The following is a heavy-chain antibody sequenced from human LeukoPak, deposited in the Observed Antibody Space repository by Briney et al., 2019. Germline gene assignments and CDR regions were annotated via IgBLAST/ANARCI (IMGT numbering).Heavy chain of an antibody. V-gene: IGHV4-30-4*01. D-gene: IGHD3-10*01. CDR3: ARGEYYYGSGSYYLVY. CDR1: GGSISSGDYY. CDR2: IYYSGST. Sequence: NPSQTLSLTCTVSGGSISSGDYYWSWIRQPPGKGLEWIGYIYYSGSTYCNPSLKSRLTISVDTSKNQFSLKLSSVTAADTAVYYCARGEYYYGSGSYYLVYWGQGTLVTVSS. J-gene: IGHJ4*02.